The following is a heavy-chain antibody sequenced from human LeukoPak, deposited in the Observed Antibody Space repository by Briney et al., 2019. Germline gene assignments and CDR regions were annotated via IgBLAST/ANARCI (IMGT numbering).Heavy chain of an antibody. V-gene: IGHV1-46*01. CDR1: GYTFTSYY. Sequence: GASVKASCKASGYTFTSYYMHWVRQAPGQGLEWMGIINPSGGSTSYAQKFQGRVTMTRDTSTSTVYMELSSLRSEDTAVYYCARGGTYYYDSSGYYHDFDYWGQGTLVTVSS. CDR2: INPSGGST. CDR3: ARGGTYYYDSSGYYHDFDY. J-gene: IGHJ4*02. D-gene: IGHD3-22*01.